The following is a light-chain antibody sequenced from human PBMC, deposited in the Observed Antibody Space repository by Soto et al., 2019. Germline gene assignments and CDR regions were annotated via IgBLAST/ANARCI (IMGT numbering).Light chain of an antibody. V-gene: IGKV4-1*01. J-gene: IGKJ1*01. CDR1: QSLLYTTNHYNS. CDR3: QQYYSAPGT. CDR2: WAS. Sequence: DFVMTQFPDSLAVSLGERATLSCKSGQSLLYTTNHYNSLAWYQQKAGQPPKLLLYWASTRESRVPDRFSGIGAGTDFNHTSSNLQAEDVAVYFCQQYYSAPGTFGHGTRVDIK.